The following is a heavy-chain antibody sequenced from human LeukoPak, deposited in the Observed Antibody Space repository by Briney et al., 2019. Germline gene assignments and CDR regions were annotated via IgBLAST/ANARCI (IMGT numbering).Heavy chain of an antibody. D-gene: IGHD3-10*01. CDR2: INHSGST. V-gene: IGHV4-34*01. J-gene: IGHJ4*02. Sequence: SETLSLTCTVSGGSISNYYWSWIRQPPGKGLEWIGEINHSGSTNYNPSLKSRVTISVDTSKNQFSLKLSSVTAADTAVYYCARGTLSSGLDYWGQGTLVTVSS. CDR1: GGSISNYY. CDR3: ARGTLSSGLDY.